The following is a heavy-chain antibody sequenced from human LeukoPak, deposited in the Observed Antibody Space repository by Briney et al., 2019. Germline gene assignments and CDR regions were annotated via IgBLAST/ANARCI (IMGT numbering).Heavy chain of an antibody. D-gene: IGHD3-9*01. CDR3: ARGFAWYDY. J-gene: IGHJ4*02. CDR1: GFTFNNYG. Sequence: GGSLRLSCAASGFTFNNYGMSWVRQAPGKGLEWVSTITGSGGSTYYADSVKGRFTISRDNTKNSVYLHTSGLRADDTAVYFCARGFAWYDYWGQGTLVTVSS. CDR2: ITGSGGST. V-gene: IGHV3-23*01.